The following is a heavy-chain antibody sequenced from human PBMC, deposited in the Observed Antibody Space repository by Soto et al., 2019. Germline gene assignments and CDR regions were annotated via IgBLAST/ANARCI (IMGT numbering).Heavy chain of an antibody. CDR2: IYYSGST. CDR3: ASLRRDLINWFDP. Sequence: QLQLQESGPGLVKPSETLSLTCTVSGGSISSSSYYWGWIRQPPGKGLEWIGSIYYSGSTYYNPSLKSRVTISVDTSKNQFSLKLSSVTAADTAVYYCASLRRDLINWFDPWGQGTLVTVSS. D-gene: IGHD2-21*02. CDR1: GGSISSSSYY. J-gene: IGHJ5*02. V-gene: IGHV4-39*01.